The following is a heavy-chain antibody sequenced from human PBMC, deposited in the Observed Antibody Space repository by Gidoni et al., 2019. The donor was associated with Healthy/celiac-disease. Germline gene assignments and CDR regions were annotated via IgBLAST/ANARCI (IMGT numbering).Heavy chain of an antibody. CDR2: IKSKTDGGTT. CDR1: GFTFSNAW. CDR3: TTGPIAVAGHEY. J-gene: IGHJ4*02. V-gene: IGHV3-15*07. Sequence: EVQLVESGGGLVKPGGSLRLSCAASGFTFSNAWMNWVRQAPGKGLEWVGRIKSKTDGGTTDYAEPVKGRFTISRDDSKNTLYLQMNSLKTEDTAVYYCTTGPIAVAGHEYWGQGTLVTVSS. D-gene: IGHD6-19*01.